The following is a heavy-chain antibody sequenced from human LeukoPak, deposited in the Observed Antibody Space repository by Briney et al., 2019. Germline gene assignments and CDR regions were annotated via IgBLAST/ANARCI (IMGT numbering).Heavy chain of an antibody. CDR2: INHSGIT. J-gene: IGHJ3*02. CDR3: ARVGIAVAGTRYAFDI. CDR1: GGTFSGYY. V-gene: IGHV4-34*01. D-gene: IGHD6-19*01. Sequence: SETLSLTCAVYGGTFSGYYWSWIRQTPGKGLEWIGEINHSGITSNNPSLKSRVTISVDTSKNQFSLKLSSVTAADTAVYYCARVGIAVAGTRYAFDIWGQGTMVTVSS.